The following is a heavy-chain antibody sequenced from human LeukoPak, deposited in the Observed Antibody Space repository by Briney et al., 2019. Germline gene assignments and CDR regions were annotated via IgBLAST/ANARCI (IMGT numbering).Heavy chain of an antibody. Sequence: SETLSLTCTVSGGSISSGSYYWSWIRQPPGKGLEWIGYISYSGSTYYNPSLKSRILISVDTSKNQFSLKLSSVTAADTALYYCASTRFRADGYNFWFDAWGRGTLVTVSS. CDR2: ISYSGST. CDR3: ASTRFRADGYNFWFDA. J-gene: IGHJ5*02. D-gene: IGHD5-24*01. V-gene: IGHV4-30-4*01. CDR1: GGSISSGSYY.